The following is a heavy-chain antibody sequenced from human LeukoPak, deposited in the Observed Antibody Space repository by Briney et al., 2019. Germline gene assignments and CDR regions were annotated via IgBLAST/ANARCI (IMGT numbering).Heavy chain of an antibody. J-gene: IGHJ5*02. V-gene: IGHV4-30-2*01. D-gene: IGHD6-13*01. CDR3: ARDYGSSSWYWFDP. CDR2: IYHSGST. Sequence: SETLSLTCTVSSGSISSGGYYWSWIRQPPGKGLEWIGYIYHSGSTYYNPSLKSRVTISVDRSKNQFSLKLSSVTAADTAVYYCARDYGSSSWYWFDPWGQGTLVTVSS. CDR1: SGSISSGGYY.